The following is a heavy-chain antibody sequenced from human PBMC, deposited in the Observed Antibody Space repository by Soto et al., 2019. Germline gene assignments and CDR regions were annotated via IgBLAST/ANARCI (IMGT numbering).Heavy chain of an antibody. V-gene: IGHV3-48*02. CDR3: ARDRDYYDSSGYHFDY. CDR2: ISSSSSTI. J-gene: IGHJ4*02. Sequence: GGSLRLSCAASGFTFSSYIMNWVRQAPGKGLEWVSYISSSSSTIYYADSVKGRFTISRDNAKNSLYLQMNSLRDEDTAVYYCARDRDYYDSSGYHFDYWGQGTLVTVSS. CDR1: GFTFSSYI. D-gene: IGHD3-22*01.